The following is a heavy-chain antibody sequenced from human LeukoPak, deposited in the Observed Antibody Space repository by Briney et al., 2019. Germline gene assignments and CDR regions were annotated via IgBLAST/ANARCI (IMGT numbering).Heavy chain of an antibody. D-gene: IGHD2-8*01. CDR3: AKEETVNGSDAFDI. J-gene: IGHJ3*02. V-gene: IGHV4-39*07. CDR2: ISYSGDT. CDR1: GGSISSVEFY. Sequence: SDTLSLTCSVSGGSISSVEFYGEWIRQPPGKGLEWIGAISYSGDTYYNPSLKGRVTISLDTSKSQVFLRLSSVTAADTAVYYCAKEETVNGSDAFDIWGQGTMVTVSS.